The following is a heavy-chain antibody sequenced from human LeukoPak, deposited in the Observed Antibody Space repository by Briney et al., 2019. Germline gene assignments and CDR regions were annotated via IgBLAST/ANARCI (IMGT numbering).Heavy chain of an antibody. CDR1: GYPISSGYY. J-gene: IGHJ4*02. CDR3: AALGYCSSTSCYGRGFDY. Sequence: SETLSLTCAVSGYPISSGYYWGWIRQPPGKGLEWIGSIYHSGSTYYNPSLKSRVTISVDTSKNQFSLKLSSVTAADTAVYYCAALGYCSSTSCYGRGFDYWGQGTLVTVSS. V-gene: IGHV4-38-2*01. CDR2: IYHSGST. D-gene: IGHD2-2*01.